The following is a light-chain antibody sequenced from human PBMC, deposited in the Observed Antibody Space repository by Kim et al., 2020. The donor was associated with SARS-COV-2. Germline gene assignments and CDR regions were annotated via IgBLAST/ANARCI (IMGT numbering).Light chain of an antibody. CDR1: KRVLYSSNNKNY. CDR3: QQDYSTPRT. J-gene: IGKJ1*01. V-gene: IGKV4-1*01. Sequence: PTSNCRCSKRVLYSSNNKNYLAWYQQKPGQPPKLLIYWGSTRESGVPDRFSGSGSGTDFTLNISRLQAEDVAVYYCQQDYSTPRTFGQGTKVDIK. CDR2: WGS.